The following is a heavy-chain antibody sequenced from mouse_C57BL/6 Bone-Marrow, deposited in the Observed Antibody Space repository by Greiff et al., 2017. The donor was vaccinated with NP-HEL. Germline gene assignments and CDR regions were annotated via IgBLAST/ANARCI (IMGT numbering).Heavy chain of an antibody. CDR3: ARDYYGSSYYFDY. CDR2: ISSGGSYT. V-gene: IGHV5-6*01. J-gene: IGHJ2*01. D-gene: IGHD1-1*01. CDR1: GFTFSSYG. Sequence: EVMLVESGGDLVKPGGSLKLSCAASGFTFSSYGMSWVRQTPDKRLEWVATISSGGSYTYYPDSVKGRFTISRDNAKNTLYLQMSSLKSEDTAMYYYARDYYGSSYYFDYWGQGTTLTVST.